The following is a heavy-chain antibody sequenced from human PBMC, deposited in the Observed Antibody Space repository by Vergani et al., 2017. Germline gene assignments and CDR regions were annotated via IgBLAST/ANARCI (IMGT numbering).Heavy chain of an antibody. CDR3: ARHGDTAMVPGYYYYGMDV. CDR2: IYPGDSDT. D-gene: IGHD5-18*01. Sequence: EVQLVPSGAVVKKPGESLKISCKGSGYSFTSYWIGWVRQMPGKGLEWMGIIYPGDSDTRYSPSFQGQVTISADKSSSTAYLQWSSLKASDTAMYYCARHGDTAMVPGYYYYGMDVWGQGTTVTVSS. V-gene: IGHV5-51*01. J-gene: IGHJ6*02. CDR1: GYSFTSYW.